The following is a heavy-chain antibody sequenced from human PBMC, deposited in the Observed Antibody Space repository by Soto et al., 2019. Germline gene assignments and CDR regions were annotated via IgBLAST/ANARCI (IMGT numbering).Heavy chain of an antibody. J-gene: IGHJ4*02. CDR2: IYYSGST. CDR3: ASQSSAIWFGEFNEY. Sequence: SETLSLTCTFSVGSISSSSYYWGWIRQPPGKGLEWIGSIYYSGSTYYNPSLKSRVTISVDTSKNQFSLKLSSVTAADTAVYYCASQSSAIWFGEFNEYWGQGTLVTVSS. CDR1: VGSISSSSYY. D-gene: IGHD3-10*01. V-gene: IGHV4-39*01.